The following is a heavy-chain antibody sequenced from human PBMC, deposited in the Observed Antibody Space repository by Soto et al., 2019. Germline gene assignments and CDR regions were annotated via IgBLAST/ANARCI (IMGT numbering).Heavy chain of an antibody. J-gene: IGHJ6*02. CDR3: ARVGFEVVPAARGGYYNGRAV. CDR2: IIPIFGTA. D-gene: IGHD2-2*01. Sequence: QVQLVQSGAEVKKPGSSVKVSCKASGGTFSSYAISWVRQAPGQGLEWMGGIIPIFGTANYAQKFQGRVTITADESTSTAYRGRSSLRSEDTAVYSCARVGFEVVPAARGGYYNGRAVWAKGPRSPSP. V-gene: IGHV1-69*01. CDR1: GGTFSSYA.